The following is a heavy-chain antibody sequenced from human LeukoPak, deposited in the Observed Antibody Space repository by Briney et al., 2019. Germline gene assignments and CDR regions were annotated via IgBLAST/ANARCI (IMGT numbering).Heavy chain of an antibody. V-gene: IGHV4-34*01. CDR3: ARCRIAAAAATMVNWFDP. D-gene: IGHD6-13*01. Sequence: SETLSLTCAVYGVSFSGYYWSWIRQPPGKGLEWIGEINHSGSTNYNPSLKSRVTISADTSKNQFSLKLSSVTAADTAVYYCARCRIAAAAATMVNWFDPWGQGTLVTDSS. CDR2: INHSGST. CDR1: GVSFSGYY. J-gene: IGHJ5*02.